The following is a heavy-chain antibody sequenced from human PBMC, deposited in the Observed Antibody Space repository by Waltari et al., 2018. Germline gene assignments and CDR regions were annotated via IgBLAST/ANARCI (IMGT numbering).Heavy chain of an antibody. CDR3: ARGSMITFGGVIVKERFDY. Sequence: QVQLQESGPGLVKPSETLSLTCTVSGGSISSYYWSWIRQPPGKGLEWIGYIYYSGSTNYNPSLKSRVTISVDTSKNQFSLKLSSVTAADTAVYYCARGSMITFGGVIVKERFDYWGQGTLVTVSS. J-gene: IGHJ4*02. CDR2: IYYSGST. CDR1: GGSISSYY. D-gene: IGHD3-16*02. V-gene: IGHV4-59*01.